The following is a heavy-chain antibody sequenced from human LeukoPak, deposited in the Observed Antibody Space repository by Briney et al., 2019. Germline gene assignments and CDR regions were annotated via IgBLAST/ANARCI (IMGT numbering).Heavy chain of an antibody. V-gene: IGHV1-69*13. CDR3: ARGWGVVPAAL. CDR2: IIPIFGTA. Sequence: ASVKVSCKASGYTFTSYGISWVRQAPGQGLEWMGGIIPIFGTANYAQKLQGRVTITADESTSTAYMELSSLRSEDTAVYYCARGWGVVPAALWGQGTLVTVSS. J-gene: IGHJ4*02. CDR1: GYTFTSYG. D-gene: IGHD2-2*01.